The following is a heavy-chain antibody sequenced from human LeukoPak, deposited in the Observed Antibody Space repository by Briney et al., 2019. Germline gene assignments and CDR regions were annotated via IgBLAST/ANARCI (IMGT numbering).Heavy chain of an antibody. CDR1: GGSFSGYY. Sequence: SETLSLTCAVYGGSFSGYYWSWIRQPPGKGLEWIGEINHSGSTNYNPSLKSRVTISVDTSKNQFSLKLSSVTAADTAVYYCARGPPVWSVRTTTVHDYWGQGTLVTVSS. D-gene: IGHD4-17*01. CDR2: INHSGST. CDR3: ARGPPVWSVRTTTVHDY. J-gene: IGHJ4*02. V-gene: IGHV4-34*01.